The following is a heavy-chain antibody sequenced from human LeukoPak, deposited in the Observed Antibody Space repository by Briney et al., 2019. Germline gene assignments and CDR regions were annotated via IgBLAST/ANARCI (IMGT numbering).Heavy chain of an antibody. V-gene: IGHV1-18*01. CDR1: GYTFTSYG. J-gene: IGHJ3*02. Sequence: ASVKVSCKASGYTFTSYGISWVRQAPGQGLEGMGWISAYNGNTNYAQKLQGRVTMTTDTSTSTAYMELRSLRSDDTAVYYCASAEYYYDSSGYYYHDAFDIWGQGTMVTVSS. CDR3: ASAEYYYDSSGYYYHDAFDI. CDR2: ISAYNGNT. D-gene: IGHD3-22*01.